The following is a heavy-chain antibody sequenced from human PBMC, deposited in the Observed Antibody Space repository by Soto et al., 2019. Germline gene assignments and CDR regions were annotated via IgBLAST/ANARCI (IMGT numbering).Heavy chain of an antibody. Sequence: AGGSLRLSCAASGFTFSSYAMTWVRQAPGKGLEWVSAISGSGGSTYYADSVKGRVTISRDNSKNTLYLQMNSLRAEDTAVYYCAKGWGEWLLPFDYWGQGTLVRVSS. CDR3: AKGWGEWLLPFDY. CDR1: GFTFSSYA. J-gene: IGHJ4*02. V-gene: IGHV3-23*01. D-gene: IGHD3-3*01. CDR2: ISGSGGST.